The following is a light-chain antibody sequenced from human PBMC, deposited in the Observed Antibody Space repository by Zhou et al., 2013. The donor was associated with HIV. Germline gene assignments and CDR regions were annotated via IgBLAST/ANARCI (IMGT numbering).Light chain of an antibody. J-gene: IGKJ1*01. CDR1: QGISSA. CDR2: GTS. V-gene: IGKV1-6*01. CDR3: LQDYNYPRT. Sequence: IQLTQSPSSLSASVGDRVTITCRASQGISSALAWYQQKPGKAPQLLIFGTSSLLNGVTSRFSGSGAGTDFTLTITKLQPEDFATYYCLQDYNYPRTFGQGTKVEVK.